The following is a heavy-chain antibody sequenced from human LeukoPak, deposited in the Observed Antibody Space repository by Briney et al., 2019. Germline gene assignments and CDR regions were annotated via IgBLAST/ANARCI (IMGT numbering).Heavy chain of an antibody. CDR3: VKVSGGNLGGPEP. D-gene: IGHD3-16*01. V-gene: IGHV3-23*01. J-gene: IGHJ5*02. Sequence: PGGSLRLSCAASGFSFSTYTMSWVRQAPGGGLEWVSAIGGDGSGGTFYADSVKGRLAISRDNSESTLYLQMNSLRVEDTAVYYCVKVSGGNLGGPEPGGRGTLVSVSS. CDR2: IGGDGSGGT. CDR1: GFSFSTYT.